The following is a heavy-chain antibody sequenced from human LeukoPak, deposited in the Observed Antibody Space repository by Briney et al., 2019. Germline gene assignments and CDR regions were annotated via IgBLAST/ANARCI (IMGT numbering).Heavy chain of an antibody. CDR2: ISGSGGST. J-gene: IGHJ4*02. D-gene: IGHD3-22*01. CDR3: ARDEGDYYDSSGPGDYFDY. Sequence: PGGSLRLSCAASGFTFSSYAMSWVRQAPGKGLEWVSAISGSGGSTYYADSVKGRFTISRDNSKNTLYLQMNSLRAEDTAVYYCARDEGDYYDSSGPGDYFDYWGQGTLVTVSS. V-gene: IGHV3-23*01. CDR1: GFTFSSYA.